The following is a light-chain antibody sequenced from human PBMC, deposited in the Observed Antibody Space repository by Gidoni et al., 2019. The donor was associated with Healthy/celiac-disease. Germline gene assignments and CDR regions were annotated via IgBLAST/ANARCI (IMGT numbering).Light chain of an antibody. V-gene: IGKV1-39*01. J-gene: IGKJ4*01. CDR3: QQSYSTSGIT. CDR2: AAS. CDR1: QSISSY. Sequence: DIQMTQSPSSLSASVGDRVTITSRASQSISSYLNWYQQKPGKATKLLIYAASSLQSGVPSRFSGSGSGTDFTLTISSLQPEDFATYYCQQSYSTSGITFGGGTKVEIK.